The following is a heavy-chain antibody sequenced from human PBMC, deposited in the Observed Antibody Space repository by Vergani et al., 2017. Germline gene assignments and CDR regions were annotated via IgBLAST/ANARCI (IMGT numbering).Heavy chain of an antibody. CDR1: GFTFSSYG. V-gene: IGHV3-30*03. Sequence: QVQLVESGGGVVQPGRSLRLSCAASGFTFSSYGMHWVRQAPGKGLEWVAVISYDGSNKYYADSVKGRFTISRDNSKNTLYLQMNSLRAEDTAVYYCARVVGATTNYYGMDVWGQGTTVTVSS. D-gene: IGHD1-26*01. J-gene: IGHJ6*02. CDR3: ARVVGATTNYYGMDV. CDR2: ISYDGSNK.